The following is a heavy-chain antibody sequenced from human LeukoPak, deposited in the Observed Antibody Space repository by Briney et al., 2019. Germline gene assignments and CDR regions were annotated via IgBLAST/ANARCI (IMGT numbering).Heavy chain of an antibody. CDR3: VKDFDGSGPGH. V-gene: IGHV3-11*01. CDR1: GFTFTDYY. CDR2: IGNTGRTT. D-gene: IGHD4-23*01. J-gene: IGHJ4*02. Sequence: PGGSLRLSCATSGFTFTDYYMSWVRQAPGKGLEWVSYIGNTGRTTYDAESVKGRFTISRDNARKSVYLQMNSLRAEDTAMYYCVKDFDGSGPGHWGQGTLVTVSS.